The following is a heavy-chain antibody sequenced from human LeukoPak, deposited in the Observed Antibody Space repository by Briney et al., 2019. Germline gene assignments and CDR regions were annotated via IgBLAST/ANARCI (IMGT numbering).Heavy chain of an antibody. D-gene: IGHD3-22*01. Sequence: GGSLRLSCGASGFTFSSYATSWVRQAPGKGLEWVSAISGSGGSTYYADSVKGRFTISSDNSKNTLYLQMNSLRAEDTAVYYCANLNYYDSSMEDWGQGTLVTVSS. CDR1: GFTFSSYA. CDR2: ISGSGGST. J-gene: IGHJ4*02. CDR3: ANLNYYDSSMED. V-gene: IGHV3-23*01.